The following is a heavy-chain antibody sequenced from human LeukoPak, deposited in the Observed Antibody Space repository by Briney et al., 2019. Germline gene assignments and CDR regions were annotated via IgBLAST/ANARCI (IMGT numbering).Heavy chain of an antibody. V-gene: IGHV1-18*04. J-gene: IGHJ4*02. CDR3: ARDRGLDCSGGSCPSDY. Sequence: ASVKVSCKASGYTFTGYYMHWVRQAPGQGLEWMGWISAYNGNTNYAQKLQGRVTMTTDTSTSTAYMELRSLRSDDTAVYYCARDRGLDCSGGSCPSDYWGQGTLVTVSS. D-gene: IGHD2-15*01. CDR1: GYTFTGYY. CDR2: ISAYNGNT.